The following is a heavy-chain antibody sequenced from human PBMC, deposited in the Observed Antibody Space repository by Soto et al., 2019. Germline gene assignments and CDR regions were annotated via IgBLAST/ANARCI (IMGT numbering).Heavy chain of an antibody. V-gene: IGHV4-34*01. Sequence: SETLSLTCAVYGGSFSGYYWSWIRQPPGKGLEWIGEINHSGSTNYNPSLKSRVTISVDTSKNQFSLKPSSVTAADTAVYYCARGFLWFGELHNWFDPWGQGTLVTVSS. CDR1: GGSFSGYY. CDR2: INHSGST. CDR3: ARGFLWFGELHNWFDP. D-gene: IGHD3-10*01. J-gene: IGHJ5*02.